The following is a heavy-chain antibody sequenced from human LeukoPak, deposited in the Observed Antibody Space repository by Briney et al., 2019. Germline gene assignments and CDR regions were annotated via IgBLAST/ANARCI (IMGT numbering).Heavy chain of an antibody. CDR3: ARSGTIAVAGPNDAFDI. J-gene: IGHJ3*02. CDR1: GFTFSNYG. V-gene: IGHV3-30*03. Sequence: GRSLRLSCAASGFTFSNYGMHWVRQAPGKGLEWVAVISYDGSNEYYADSVKGRFTISRDNSKNTLYLQMNSLRAEDTAVYYCARSGTIAVAGPNDAFDIWGQGTMVTVSS. D-gene: IGHD6-19*01. CDR2: ISYDGSNE.